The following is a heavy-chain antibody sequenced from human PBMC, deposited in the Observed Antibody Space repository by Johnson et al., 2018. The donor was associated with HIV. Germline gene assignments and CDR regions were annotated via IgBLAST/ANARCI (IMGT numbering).Heavy chain of an antibody. J-gene: IGHJ3*02. Sequence: QVQLVESGGGVVQPGGSLILSCAASGFTFSSYAMHWVRQAPGKGLEWVAVISYDGSNKYYADSVKGRFTISRDNSKNSLYLQMNSLRAEDTALYYCAKDIASGYTNGGTLDIWGQGTMVTVSS. D-gene: IGHD6-19*01. V-gene: IGHV3-30*04. CDR1: GFTFSSYA. CDR3: AKDIASGYTNGGTLDI. CDR2: ISYDGSNK.